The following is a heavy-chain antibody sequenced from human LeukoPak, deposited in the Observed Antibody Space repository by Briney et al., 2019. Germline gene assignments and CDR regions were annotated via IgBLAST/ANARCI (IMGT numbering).Heavy chain of an antibody. J-gene: IGHJ3*02. CDR2: ITSSSSFI. CDR3: ARGAGGYDWNDAFDI. D-gene: IGHD5-12*01. CDR1: RFSFSSYS. Sequence: GRSLRLSCAASRFSFSSYSMNWVRQAPGKGLEWLSSITSSSSFIYYADSVKGRFTISRDNARNSLYLQMNSLRAEDTAVYYCARGAGGYDWNDAFDIWGQGTMVTVSS. V-gene: IGHV3-21*01.